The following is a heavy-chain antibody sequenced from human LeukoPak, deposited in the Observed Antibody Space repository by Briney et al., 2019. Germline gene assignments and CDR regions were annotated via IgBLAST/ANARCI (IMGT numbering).Heavy chain of an antibody. J-gene: IGHJ4*02. D-gene: IGHD2-15*01. CDR2: IYYSGST. CDR3: ARDRASGPLDY. V-gene: IGHV4-59*01. CDR1: GGSISSYY. Sequence: PSETLSLTRTVSGGSISSYYWSWIRQPPGKGLEWIGYIYYSGSTNYNPSLTSRVTISVDTSKNQFSLKLSSVTAADTAVYYCARDRASGPLDYWGQGTLVTVSS.